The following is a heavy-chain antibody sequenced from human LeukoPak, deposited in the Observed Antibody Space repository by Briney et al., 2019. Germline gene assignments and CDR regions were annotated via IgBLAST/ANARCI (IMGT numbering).Heavy chain of an antibody. CDR1: GGSISSYY. D-gene: IGHD6-13*01. CDR2: IYTSGST. V-gene: IGHV4-4*07. J-gene: IGHJ4*02. CDR3: ARGAAAEAGTRVEEYYFDY. Sequence: SETLSLTCTVSGGSISSYYWSWIRQPAGRGLEWIGRIYTSGSTNYNPSLKSRVTMSVDTSKNQFSLKLSSVTAADTAVYYCARGAAAEAGTRVEEYYFDYWGQGTLVTVSS.